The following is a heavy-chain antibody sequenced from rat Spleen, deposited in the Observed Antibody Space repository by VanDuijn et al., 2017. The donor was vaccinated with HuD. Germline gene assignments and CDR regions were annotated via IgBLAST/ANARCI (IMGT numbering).Heavy chain of an antibody. D-gene: IGHD1-10*01. Sequence: EVQLVESGGGLVQPGRSLKLSCAASGFTFSDYNMAWVRQAPKKGLEWVATIIYDGSRTYYRDSVKGRFTISRDNAKSTLYLQMDSLRSEDTATYYCATRSDNNPYVMDAWGQGASVTVSS. CDR1: GFTFSDYN. CDR3: ATRSDNNPYVMDA. V-gene: IGHV5S10*01. J-gene: IGHJ4*01. CDR2: IIYDGSRT.